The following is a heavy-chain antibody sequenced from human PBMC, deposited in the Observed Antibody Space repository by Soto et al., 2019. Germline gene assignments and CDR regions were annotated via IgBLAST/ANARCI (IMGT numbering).Heavy chain of an antibody. D-gene: IGHD6-13*01. CDR3: ARRGPGTYFDY. Sequence: EVQLLESGGGLVQPGGSLRLSCAASGFTFSSYAMRWVRQAPGKGLEWVSAISGSGVSTYYADSVKGRFTISRDNSKHARYLQMNSLRAEDTAVYYWARRGPGTYFDYWGQGTLVTVSS. J-gene: IGHJ4*02. CDR1: GFTFSSYA. V-gene: IGHV3-23*01. CDR2: ISGSGVST.